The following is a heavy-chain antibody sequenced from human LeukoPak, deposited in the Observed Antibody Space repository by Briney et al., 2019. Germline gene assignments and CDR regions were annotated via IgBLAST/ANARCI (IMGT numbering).Heavy chain of an antibody. CDR2: IKSKTDGGTT. Sequence: PGGSLRLSCAASGFTFSSYGMHWVRQAPGKGLEWIGRIKSKTDGGTTDYAAPVKGRFTISRDDSQNTLDLQMNSLKTEDTAVYYCTTGYDYGAYWGLGTLVTVSS. CDR1: GFTFSSYG. D-gene: IGHD5-18*01. CDR3: TTGYDYGAY. J-gene: IGHJ4*02. V-gene: IGHV3-15*01.